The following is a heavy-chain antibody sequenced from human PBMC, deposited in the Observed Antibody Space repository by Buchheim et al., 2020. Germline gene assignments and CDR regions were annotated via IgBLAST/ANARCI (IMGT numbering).Heavy chain of an antibody. CDR3: ARIVIENWFDP. D-gene: IGHD2-21*01. CDR2: ISSSSSYT. V-gene: IGHV3-11*05. CDR1: GFTFSNHY. Sequence: QVQLVESGGGLVKPGGSLRLSCAASGFTFSNHYMSWIRQAPGKGLEWISYISSSSSYTNYADSLKGRFTISRDHAKNSLYLQMNSLRAEDTAVYYCARIVIENWFDPWGQGTL. J-gene: IGHJ5*02.